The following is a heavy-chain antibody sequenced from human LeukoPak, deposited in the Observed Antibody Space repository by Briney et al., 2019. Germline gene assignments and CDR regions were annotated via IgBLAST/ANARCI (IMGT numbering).Heavy chain of an antibody. Sequence: GGSLRLSCAASGFTFSNDWMGWVRQAPGKGLEWVARIKRQIDGGTTDYAAPVKGRFTISRDNSKNTLYLQMNSLRAEDTAVYYCAKVRGYSSGWYYFDYWGQGTLVTVSS. D-gene: IGHD6-19*01. J-gene: IGHJ4*02. CDR2: IKRQIDGGTT. V-gene: IGHV3-15*01. CDR1: GFTFSNDW. CDR3: AKVRGYSSGWYYFDY.